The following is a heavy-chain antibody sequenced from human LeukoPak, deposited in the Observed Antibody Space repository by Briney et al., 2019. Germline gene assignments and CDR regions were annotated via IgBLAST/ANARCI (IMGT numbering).Heavy chain of an antibody. CDR2: IWYDGSNK. Sequence: GGSLRLSCAASGFTFSSYGMHWVRQAPGKGLEWVAAIWYDGSNKYYADSVKGRFTISRDNSKNTLYLQMNSLRAEDTAVYYCARAADSSGYYYFDYWGQGTLVTVSS. J-gene: IGHJ4*02. D-gene: IGHD3-22*01. V-gene: IGHV3-33*01. CDR3: ARAADSSGYYYFDY. CDR1: GFTFSSYG.